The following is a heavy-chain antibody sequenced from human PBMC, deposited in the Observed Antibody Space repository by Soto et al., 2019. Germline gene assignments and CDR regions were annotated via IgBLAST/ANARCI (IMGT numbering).Heavy chain of an antibody. Sequence: QVQLVESGGGVVQPGRSLRLSCAASGFTFSSYAMHWVRQAPGKGLEWVAVISYDGSNKYYADSVKGRFTISRDNSKNTLYLQMNSLRAEATAVYYCARSIAVAGTTFDYWGQGNLVTVSS. CDR2: ISYDGSNK. CDR1: GFTFSSYA. D-gene: IGHD6-19*01. J-gene: IGHJ4*02. V-gene: IGHV3-30-3*01. CDR3: ARSIAVAGTTFDY.